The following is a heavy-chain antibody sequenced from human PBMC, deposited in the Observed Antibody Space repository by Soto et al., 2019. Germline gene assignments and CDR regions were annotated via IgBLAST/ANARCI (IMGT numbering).Heavy chain of an antibody. Sequence: QVQLQESGPGLVKPSQTLSLTCTVSGGSISSGDYYWSWIRQPPGKGPEWIGYIYYSGSTYYNPSLKSRVTISVDTSKNQFSLKLSYVTAADTAVYYCARSIMITFGGVIVFDYWGQGTLVTVSS. D-gene: IGHD3-16*02. V-gene: IGHV4-30-4*01. CDR2: IYYSGST. CDR1: GGSISSGDYY. CDR3: ARSIMITFGGVIVFDY. J-gene: IGHJ4*02.